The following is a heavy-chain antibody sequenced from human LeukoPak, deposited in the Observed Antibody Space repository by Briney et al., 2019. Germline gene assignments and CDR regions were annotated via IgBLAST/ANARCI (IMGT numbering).Heavy chain of an antibody. D-gene: IGHD5-24*01. CDR2: ICPSDSYT. CDR1: GYSFNTYW. J-gene: IGHJ4*02. V-gene: IGHV5-10-1*01. CDR3: ARHVEMATTFDY. Sequence: KRVESLKISCKCSGYSFNTYWISWVRQMPGKGLEWMGTICPSDSYTKYSPSFHGHVTISADKSISTAYLQWSGLKASDTAMYYCARHVEMATTFDYWGQGTLVTVSS.